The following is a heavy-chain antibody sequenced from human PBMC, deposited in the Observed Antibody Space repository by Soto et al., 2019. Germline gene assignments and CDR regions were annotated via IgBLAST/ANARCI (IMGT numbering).Heavy chain of an antibody. CDR3: AIGGGYRDYYGMDV. CDR1: GFTVSSNY. Sequence: GGSLRLSCAASGFTVSSNYMSWVRQAPGKGLEWVSVIYSGGSTYYADSVKGRFTISRDNSKNTLYLQMNSLRAEDTAVYYCAIGGGYRDYYGMDVWGQGTTVTVSS. D-gene: IGHD5-18*01. CDR2: IYSGGST. J-gene: IGHJ6*02. V-gene: IGHV3-53*01.